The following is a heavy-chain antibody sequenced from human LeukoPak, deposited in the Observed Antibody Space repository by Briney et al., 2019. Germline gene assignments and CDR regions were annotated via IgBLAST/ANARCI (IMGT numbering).Heavy chain of an antibody. J-gene: IGHJ4*02. V-gene: IGHV3-33*01. CDR2: IWYYGSNK. CDR1: GFRFSDYG. CDR3: VRDDANYFDSSGYFLPEH. D-gene: IGHD3-22*01. Sequence: GTSLRLFCAASGFRFSDYGMHWVRQAPGKGLEWVAVIWYYGSNKYYEDSVKGRFTISRDNSKNTPYLQMNSLTVDDTAVYYCVRDDANYFDSSGYFLPEHWGQGTLVTVS.